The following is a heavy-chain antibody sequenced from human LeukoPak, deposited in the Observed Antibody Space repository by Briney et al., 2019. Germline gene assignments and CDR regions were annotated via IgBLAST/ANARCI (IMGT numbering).Heavy chain of an antibody. D-gene: IGHD6-13*01. CDR1: GGTFSSYA. CDR2: IIPIFGTA. J-gene: IGHJ1*01. CDR3: ARGWSLNQH. V-gene: IGHV1-69*05. Sequence: SVKVSCKASGGTFSSYAISWVRQAPGQGLEWMGGIIPIFGTANYAQKFQGRVTMTRNTSISTAYMELSSLRSEDTAVYYCARGWSLNQHWGQGTLVTVSS.